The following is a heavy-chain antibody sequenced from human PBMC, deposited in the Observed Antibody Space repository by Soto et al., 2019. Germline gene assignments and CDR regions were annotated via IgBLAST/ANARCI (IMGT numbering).Heavy chain of an antibody. CDR3: ASSSSGWYYLVDY. V-gene: IGHV1-46*01. CDR1: GYTFTSYY. D-gene: IGHD6-19*01. J-gene: IGHJ4*02. Sequence: GASVKVSCKASGYTFTSYYMHWVRQAPGQGLEWMGIINPSGGSTSYAQKFQGRVTMTRDTSTSTVYMGLSSLRSEDTAVYYCASSSSGWYYLVDYWGQGTLVTVSS. CDR2: INPSGGST.